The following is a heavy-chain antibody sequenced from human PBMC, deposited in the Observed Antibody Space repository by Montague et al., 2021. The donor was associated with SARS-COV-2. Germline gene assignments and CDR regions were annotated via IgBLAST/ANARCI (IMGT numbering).Heavy chain of an antibody. V-gene: IGHV4-39*01. CDR1: GDSMSGSNSY. Sequence: SETLSLTCSVSGDSMSGSNSYWGWIRQPPGKGLESIGSISYTGSTSYNASLKSRVTMSVDTSKNEFSLRLSSVTASDTAVYHCARLYIQKTLVGASRRRWFDPWGQGTLVTVSS. D-gene: IGHD1-26*01. CDR2: ISYTGST. J-gene: IGHJ5*02. CDR3: ARLYIQKTLVGASRRRWFDP.